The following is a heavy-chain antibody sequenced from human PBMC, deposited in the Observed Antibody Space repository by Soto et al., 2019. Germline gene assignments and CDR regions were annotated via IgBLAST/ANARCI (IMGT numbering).Heavy chain of an antibody. CDR2: IYYSGST. J-gene: IGHJ6*02. V-gene: IGHV4-30-4*01. CDR1: GGSISSGDYY. CDR3: ARGGSGRDYYGMDV. D-gene: IGHD3-10*01. Sequence: PSETLSLTCTVSGGSISSGDYYWGWIRQPPGKGLEWIGYIYYSGSTYYNPSLKSRVTISVDTSKNQFSLKLSSVTAADTAVYYCARGGSGRDYYGMDVWGQGTTVTVSS.